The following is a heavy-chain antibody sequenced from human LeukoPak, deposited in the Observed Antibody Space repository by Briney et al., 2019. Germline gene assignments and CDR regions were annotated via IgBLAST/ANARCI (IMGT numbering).Heavy chain of an antibody. Sequence: ASVKVSCKASRYTFTSYDIDWVRQATGLGLEWMGWMNPNSGNTGYAQKFQGRVTITRNTSISTAYMELSSLRSEDTAVYYCARGHYYYYMDVWGKGTTVTVSS. CDR2: MNPNSGNT. CDR1: RYTFTSYD. V-gene: IGHV1-8*03. J-gene: IGHJ6*03. CDR3: ARGHYYYYMDV.